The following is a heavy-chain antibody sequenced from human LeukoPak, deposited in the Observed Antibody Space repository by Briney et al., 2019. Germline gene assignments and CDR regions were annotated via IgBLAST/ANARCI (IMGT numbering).Heavy chain of an antibody. D-gene: IGHD3-10*01. CDR3: ARDTGQYAPGTPGFTRFDP. Sequence: SETLSLTCAVYGGSFSGYHWSWIRQNTGKGLEWIGEIDPYGGSNYNPSLKSRVTISVDTSKNQFSLRLTSVTAADTAVYYCARDTGQYAPGTPGFTRFDPWGQGALVTVSS. CDR1: GGSFSGYH. J-gene: IGHJ5*02. V-gene: IGHV4-34*01. CDR2: IDPYGGS.